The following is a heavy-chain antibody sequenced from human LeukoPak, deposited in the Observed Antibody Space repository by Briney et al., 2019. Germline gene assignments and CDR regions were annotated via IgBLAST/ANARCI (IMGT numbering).Heavy chain of an antibody. J-gene: IGHJ4*02. CDR3: ARHVVSLPSAARPLHFDY. Sequence: SETLSLTCTVSGGSISSSSYYWGWLRQPPGKGLEWLGSIYYSGSTYYNPSLKSRVTISVDTSKNQFSLKLSSVPAADTAVYYCARHVVSLPSAARPLHFDYWGQGTLVTVSS. V-gene: IGHV4-39*01. CDR2: IYYSGST. CDR1: GGSISSSSYY. D-gene: IGHD2-2*01.